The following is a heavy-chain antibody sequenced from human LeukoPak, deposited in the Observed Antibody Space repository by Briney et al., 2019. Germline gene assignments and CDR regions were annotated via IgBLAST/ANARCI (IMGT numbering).Heavy chain of an antibody. D-gene: IGHD1-26*01. CDR1: GFTFSDYY. Sequence: GGSLRLSCAASGFTFSDYYVSWIRQAPGKGLEWVSYISSSGSTIYYAASVKGRFTISRDNAKNSRYLQMNSLRAEDTAMYYCARDLSECRDGSYYFDLRASYMDVRGKGTTVTISS. J-gene: IGHJ6*03. V-gene: IGHV3-11*01. CDR2: ISSSGSTI. CDR3: ARDLSECRDGSYYFDLRASYMDV.